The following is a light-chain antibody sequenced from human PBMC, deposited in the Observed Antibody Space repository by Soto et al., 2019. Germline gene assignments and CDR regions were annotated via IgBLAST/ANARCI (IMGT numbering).Light chain of an antibody. V-gene: IGKV3-20*01. CDR1: QSVSSSY. Sequence: EIVLTQSPGTLSLSPGERATLSCRASQSVSSSYLAWYQQKPGQAPRLLIYGASSRATGIPDRFSGSGSGTDFTLTISRLEPEDFAVYYCQQYGRLPGTFGKGTRLEIK. CDR3: QQYGRLPGT. CDR2: GAS. J-gene: IGKJ5*01.